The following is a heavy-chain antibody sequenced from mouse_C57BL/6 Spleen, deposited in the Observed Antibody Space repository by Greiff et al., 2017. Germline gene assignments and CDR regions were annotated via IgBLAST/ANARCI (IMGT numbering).Heavy chain of an antibody. CDR3: ASIYSGFAY. CDR1: GFSLTSYG. J-gene: IGHJ3*01. V-gene: IGHV2-6*01. Sequence: VKVVESGPGLVAPSQSLSITCTVSGFSLTSYGVDWVRQSPGKGLEWLGVIWGVGSTTYNSALKSRLSISKDNSKSQVFFKMNSLQTDDTAMYYCASIYSGFAYWGQGTLVTVSA. CDR2: IWGVGST. D-gene: IGHD2-1*01.